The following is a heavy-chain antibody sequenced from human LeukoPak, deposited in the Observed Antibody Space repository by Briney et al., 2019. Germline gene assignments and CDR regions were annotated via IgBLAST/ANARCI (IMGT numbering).Heavy chain of an antibody. J-gene: IGHJ6*03. Sequence: SEILSLTCAVYGGSFSGYDWNWIRQPPGKGLEWIGYIYYSGSTNYNPSLKSRVTILVDTSKNQFSLKLSSVTAADTAVYYCTRGSIAYYYMDVWGKGTTVTISS. CDR1: GGSFSGYD. CDR3: TRGSIAYYYMDV. D-gene: IGHD3-22*01. CDR2: IYYSGST. V-gene: IGHV4-59*01.